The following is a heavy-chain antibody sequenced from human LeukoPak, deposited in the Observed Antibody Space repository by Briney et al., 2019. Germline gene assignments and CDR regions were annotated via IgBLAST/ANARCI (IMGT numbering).Heavy chain of an antibody. CDR1: GGSFSGYY. V-gene: IGHV4-34*01. CDR2: TNHNGST. J-gene: IGHJ4*02. Sequence: SETLSLTCAVYGGSFSGYYWNWIRQSPGKGLEWIGETNHNGSTNYNPSLKSRVTMSVDTSKNQFSLKLNSVTAADTAVYYCATYHYDGSGYSVDWGQGTLVTVSS. CDR3: ATYHYDGSGYSVD. D-gene: IGHD3-22*01.